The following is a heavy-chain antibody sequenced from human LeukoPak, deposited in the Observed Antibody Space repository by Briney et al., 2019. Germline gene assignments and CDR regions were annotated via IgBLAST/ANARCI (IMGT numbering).Heavy chain of an antibody. CDR3: VRDGEGVAISVNYWFDP. V-gene: IGHV1-8*01. CDR2: MNPNSGNT. Sequence: GASVKVSCKASGYTFTSYDINWVRQATGQGLEWMGWMNPNSGNTGYAQKFQGRVTMTRNTSISTAYIELSSLRSEDTAVYYCVRDGEGVAISVNYWFDPWGQGTLVTVSS. J-gene: IGHJ5*02. D-gene: IGHD3-10*01. CDR1: GYTFTSYD.